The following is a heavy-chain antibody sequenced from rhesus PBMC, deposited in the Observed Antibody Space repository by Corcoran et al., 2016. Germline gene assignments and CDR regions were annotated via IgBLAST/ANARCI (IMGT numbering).Heavy chain of an antibody. Sequence: QVQLQESGPGLVKPSETLSLTCAVSGGSISSSNWWSWIRQPPGKGLEWIGGINSQTESTTYNPSLKNRVTISKDPSKNQFSLKLSSVTAADTAVYYCAREGSHGVLDYWGQGVLVTVSS. CDR1: GGSISSSNW. D-gene: IGHD3-34*01. J-gene: IGHJ4*01. V-gene: IGHV4S12*01. CDR2: INSQTEST. CDR3: AREGSHGVLDY.